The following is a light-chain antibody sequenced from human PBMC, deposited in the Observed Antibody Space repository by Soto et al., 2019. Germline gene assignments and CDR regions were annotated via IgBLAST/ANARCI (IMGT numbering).Light chain of an antibody. CDR2: EVT. Sequence: QSVLTQLPSASGSPGQSVTISCTGVSSDVGGYDYVSWYQQHPGKPPKLIIYEVTQRPSGVPDRFSGSKSGNTASLTVSGLQADDEAEYFCSSYAASTKIVFGTGTKVTVL. CDR1: SSDVGGYDY. J-gene: IGLJ1*01. CDR3: SSYAASTKIV. V-gene: IGLV2-8*01.